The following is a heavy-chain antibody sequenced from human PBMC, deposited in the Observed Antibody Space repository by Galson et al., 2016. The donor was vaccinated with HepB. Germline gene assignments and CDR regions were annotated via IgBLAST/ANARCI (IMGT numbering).Heavy chain of an antibody. J-gene: IGHJ4*02. D-gene: IGHD6-19*01. V-gene: IGHV4-4*02. CDR2: TYHSGTT. CDR1: GGSISSNW. Sequence: SETLSLTCTVSGGSISSNWWSWVRQPPGKGLDWIAETYHSGTTNFNPSLQSRVTISIDKSKNQVSLNLNSVTAADTAVYYCARHIAVTGTRGFDYWGQGTLVTVSS. CDR3: ARHIAVTGTRGFDY.